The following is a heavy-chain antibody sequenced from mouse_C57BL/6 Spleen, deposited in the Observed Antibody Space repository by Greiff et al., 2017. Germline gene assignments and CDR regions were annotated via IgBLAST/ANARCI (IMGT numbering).Heavy chain of an antibody. J-gene: IGHJ4*01. D-gene: IGHD2-5*01. V-gene: IGHV1-9*01. CDR3: ATIYYSNWDYAMDY. Sequence: QVQLKQSGAELMKPGASVKLSCKATGYTFTGYWIEWVKQRPGHGLEWIGEILPGGGSTNYNEKFKGKATFTADTSSTTAYMQLSSLTTEDSAIDYCATIYYSNWDYAMDYWGQGTSVTVSS. CDR1: GYTFTGYW. CDR2: ILPGGGST.